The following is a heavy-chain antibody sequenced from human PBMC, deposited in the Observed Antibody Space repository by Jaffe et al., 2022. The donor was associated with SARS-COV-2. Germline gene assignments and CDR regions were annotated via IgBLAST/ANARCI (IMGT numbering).Heavy chain of an antibody. CDR1: GYTFSTYA. CDR2: INTKTGNP. CDR3: VRTRYHSAWAGADFDY. D-gene: IGHD3-9*01. J-gene: IGHJ4*02. Sequence: QVLLVQSGSELRKPGASVKVSCKTAGYTFSTYAMNWVRQAPAQGLEWMGWINTKTGNPTYAQGFTGRFVFSLDTSLSTAYLQISSLKPEDTAVYYCVRTRYHSAWAGADFDYWGQGTLVTVSS. V-gene: IGHV7-4-1*02.